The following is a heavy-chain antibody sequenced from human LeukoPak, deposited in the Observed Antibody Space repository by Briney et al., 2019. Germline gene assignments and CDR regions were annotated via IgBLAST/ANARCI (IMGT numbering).Heavy chain of an antibody. J-gene: IGHJ4*02. D-gene: IGHD3-16*01. V-gene: IGHV3-23*01. CDR3: AKASWVSSADAVL. Sequence: GGSLTLSCAASGFTFSDYAMSWVREAPARGLEWVSSLRGNGDTFYADFVKGRFTLFRDESRNTVYLQLNDLRVEDTAVYYCAKASWVSSADAVLWGQGTVVTVSS. CDR2: LRGNGDT. CDR1: GFTFSDYA.